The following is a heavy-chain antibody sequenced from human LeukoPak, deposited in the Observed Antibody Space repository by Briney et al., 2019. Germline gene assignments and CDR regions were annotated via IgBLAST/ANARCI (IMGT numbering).Heavy chain of an antibody. D-gene: IGHD3-22*01. V-gene: IGHV3-49*03. CDR1: GFTFGDYA. Sequence: GGSLRLSCTASGFTFGDYAMSWFRQAPGKGLEWVGFIRSKAYGGTTEYAASVKGRFTISRDDSKSIAYLQMNSLRAEDTAVYYCAKVSDSSGYWLGAFDIWGQGTMVTVSS. CDR3: AKVSDSSGYWLGAFDI. CDR2: IRSKAYGGTT. J-gene: IGHJ3*02.